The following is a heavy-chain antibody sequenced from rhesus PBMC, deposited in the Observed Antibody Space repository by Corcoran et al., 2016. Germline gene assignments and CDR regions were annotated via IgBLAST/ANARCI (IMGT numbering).Heavy chain of an antibody. CDR1: GGSISRNY. CDR2: ISGRGGSA. J-gene: IGHJ4*01. V-gene: IGHV4-173*01. Sequence: QVQLQESGPGLVKPSETLSLTCAVSGGSISRNYWSRFRQPPGKGREWGGGISGRGGSADSNPSLKSRVTISTDTSKNQFSLKLSSVTAADTAVYCCARQGMKTDYWGQGVLVTVSS. CDR3: ARQGMKTDY.